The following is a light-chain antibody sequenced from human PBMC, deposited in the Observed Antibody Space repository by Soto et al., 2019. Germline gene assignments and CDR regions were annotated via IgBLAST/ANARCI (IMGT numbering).Light chain of an antibody. CDR3: NSHTSSSTWV. V-gene: IGLV2-14*01. CDR1: SSDVGGYNY. CDR2: EVS. Sequence: QSALTQPASVSGSPGQSITISCTGTSSDVGGYNYVCWYQQHPGKAPKLMIYEVSNRPSGVSNRFSGSESGNTASLTISGLQAKDEAHYLCNSHTSSSTWVFGGGTKLTVL. J-gene: IGLJ3*02.